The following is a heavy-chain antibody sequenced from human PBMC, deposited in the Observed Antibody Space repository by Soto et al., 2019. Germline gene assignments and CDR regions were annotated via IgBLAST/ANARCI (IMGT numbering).Heavy chain of an antibody. CDR3: ARIPPNCSGGSCYKYFQH. V-gene: IGHV1-3*01. CDR1: GYTFTSYA. D-gene: IGHD2-15*01. J-gene: IGHJ1*01. Sequence: GASVKVSCKASGYTFTSYAMHWVRQAPGQRLEWMGWINAGNGNTKYSQKFQGRVTITRDTSASTAYMELSSLRSEDTAVYYCARIPPNCSGGSCYKYFQHWGQGTLVTAPQ. CDR2: INAGNGNT.